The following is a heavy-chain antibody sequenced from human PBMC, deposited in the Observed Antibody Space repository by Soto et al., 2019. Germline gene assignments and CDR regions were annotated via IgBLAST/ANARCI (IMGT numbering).Heavy chain of an antibody. V-gene: IGHV1-18*01. D-gene: IGHD1-26*01. Sequence: QVQLVQSGAEVKKPGASVKVSCKASGYTFTSYGISWVRQAPGQGLEWMGWISAYNGNTNYAQKLQGRVTMTTDTSTSTAYMELRSLRSDDTAVYNCAREQGAISGSYYVPPFDYWGQGTLVTVSS. J-gene: IGHJ4*02. CDR1: GYTFTSYG. CDR2: ISAYNGNT. CDR3: AREQGAISGSYYVPPFDY.